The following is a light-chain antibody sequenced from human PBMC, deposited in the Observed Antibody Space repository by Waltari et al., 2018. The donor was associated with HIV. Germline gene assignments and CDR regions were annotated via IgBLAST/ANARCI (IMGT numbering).Light chain of an antibody. CDR2: EVS. J-gene: IGLJ3*02. V-gene: IGLV2-14*01. CDR1: RSDVGAYNN. CDR3: SSYTSSSTWV. Sequence: QSALTQPASVSGSPGQTLTISSTGTRSDVGAYNNVTWYHPPPGKAPKPMIYEVSNRPSGVSNRFSGSKSGNTASLTISGLQAEDEADYYCSSYTSSSTWVFGGGTKLTVL.